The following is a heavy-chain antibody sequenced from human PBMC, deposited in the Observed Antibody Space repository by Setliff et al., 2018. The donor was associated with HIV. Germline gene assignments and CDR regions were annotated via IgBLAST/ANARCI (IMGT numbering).Heavy chain of an antibody. V-gene: IGHV3-23*01. CDR1: GFTFSNYA. J-gene: IGHJ4*02. CDR2: ILSTGERT. Sequence: PGGSLSLSCAASGFTFSNYAMSWVRQAPGEGLEWVSAILSTGERTFYADSVKGRFTISRDNSKNTFYLQMNSLRAEDTAEYYCAKELAASGLGYFDSWGRGILVTVS. D-gene: IGHD3-22*01. CDR3: AKELAASGLGYFDS.